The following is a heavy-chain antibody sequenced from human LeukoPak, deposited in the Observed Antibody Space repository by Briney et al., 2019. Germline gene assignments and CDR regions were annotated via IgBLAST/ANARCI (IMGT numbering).Heavy chain of an antibody. CDR2: ISAYSGDA. CDR3: ARAPSFGDYGGDY. D-gene: IGHD4-17*01. Sequence: GASVKVSCKASGYNFTNYGISWLRQAPGQGLEWMGWISAYSGDANYAQKLQGRLTMTTDTSPNTAYLELRSLTSDDTAVYYCARAPSFGDYGGDYWGQGTLVTVSS. V-gene: IGHV1-18*01. J-gene: IGHJ4*02. CDR1: GYNFTNYG.